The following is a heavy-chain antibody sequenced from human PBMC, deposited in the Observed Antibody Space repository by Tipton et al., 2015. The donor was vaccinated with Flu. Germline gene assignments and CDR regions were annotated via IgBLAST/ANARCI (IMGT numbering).Heavy chain of an antibody. V-gene: IGHV4-59*01. CDR1: GGSISSYY. D-gene: IGHD2-15*01. CDR2: IYYSGST. J-gene: IGHJ3*02. Sequence: TLSLTCTVSGGSISSYYWSWIRQPPGKGLEWIGYIYYSGSTNYNPTLKGRVTISVDTSKNQFYLELSSVTAADTAVYYCARDVGAFDIWGQGTMVTVSS. CDR3: ARDVGAFDI.